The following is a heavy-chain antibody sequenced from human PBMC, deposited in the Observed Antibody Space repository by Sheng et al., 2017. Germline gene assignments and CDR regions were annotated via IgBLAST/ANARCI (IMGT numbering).Heavy chain of an antibody. CDR3: ARISHSTGYYGGVLSY. D-gene: IGHD3-9*01. CDR1: GFTFRTYV. J-gene: IGHJ4*02. V-gene: IGHV3-30-3*01. CDR2: ISSDGTTA. Sequence: QVQLVESGGGVVQPGRSLRLSCAASGFTFRTYVMHWVRQAPGKGLEWLALISSDGTTAYYADSVKGRFTISRDNSQSTLYLRVSSLRPEDTAMYYCARISHSTGYYGGVLSYWAEESLLTVSS.